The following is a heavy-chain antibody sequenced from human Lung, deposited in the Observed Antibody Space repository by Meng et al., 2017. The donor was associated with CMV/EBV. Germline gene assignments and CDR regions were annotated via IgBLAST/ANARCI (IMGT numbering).Heavy chain of an antibody. CDR3: AKFLSLEPDDAFDI. CDR2: IRSDGNEK. V-gene: IGHV3-30*02. CDR1: GFTFKNYD. Sequence: SCAASGFTFKNYDIHWVRQAPGKGLEWVALIRSDGNEKYYADSVKGRFTISRDNFKNTLYLQMKSLRGEDTAVYYCAKFLSLEPDDAFDIWGQGAXVT. D-gene: IGHD3-3*01. J-gene: IGHJ3*02.